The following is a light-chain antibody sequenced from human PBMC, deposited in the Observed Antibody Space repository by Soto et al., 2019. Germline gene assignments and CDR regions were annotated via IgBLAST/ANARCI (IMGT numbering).Light chain of an antibody. CDR3: CSYAGTFTYV. Sequence: QSAVTQPRSVSGSPGQSVTISCTGTSSDVGGYNYVSWFQQHPGKAPKLMIYAVTERPSGVPDRFSGSKSGNTASLTISGLQAEDEADYYCCSYAGTFTYVFGTGTKVTVL. CDR1: SSDVGGYNY. V-gene: IGLV2-11*01. CDR2: AVT. J-gene: IGLJ1*01.